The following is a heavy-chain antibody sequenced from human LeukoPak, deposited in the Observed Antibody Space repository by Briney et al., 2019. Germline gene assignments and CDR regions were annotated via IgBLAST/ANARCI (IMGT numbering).Heavy chain of an antibody. Sequence: ASVKVPCKASGGTFSSYAISWVRQAPGQGLEWMGRIIPILGIPNYAQKFQGRVTITADTATSTAYMELSSLRSEDTAVYYCARGGVVVTAPFDYWGQGTLVTVSS. CDR3: ARGGVVVTAPFDY. CDR2: IIPILGIP. CDR1: GGTFSSYA. V-gene: IGHV1-69*04. D-gene: IGHD2-21*02. J-gene: IGHJ4*02.